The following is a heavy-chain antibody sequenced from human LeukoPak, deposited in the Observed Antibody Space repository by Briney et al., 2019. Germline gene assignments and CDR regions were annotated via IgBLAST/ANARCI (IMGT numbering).Heavy chain of an antibody. V-gene: IGHV1-18*01. J-gene: IGHJ3*02. CDR2: ISAYNGNT. D-gene: IGHD5-18*01. CDR3: ARDYTRGYSYGYDAFDI. CDR1: GYTFTSYG. Sequence: ASVKVSCKASGYTFTSYGISWVRQAPGQGLEWMGWISAYNGNTNYAQKLQGRVTMTTDTSTSTAYMELRSLRSDDTAVYYCARDYTRGYSYGYDAFDIWGQGTMVTVSS.